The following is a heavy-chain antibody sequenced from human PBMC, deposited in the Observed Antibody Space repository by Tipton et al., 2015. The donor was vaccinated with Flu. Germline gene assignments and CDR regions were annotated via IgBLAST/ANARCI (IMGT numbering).Heavy chain of an antibody. CDR2: IKRISDGGTT. Sequence: VQLVQSGGGLVKPGGSLRLSCVLSGFPFTDAWMTWVRQAPGKGLEWLGRIKRISDGGTTENAAPVKGRFSISKENSTNTLFLQLNSLRIEDTAVYYCTKGHQGGLSQIDYWGQGSLVTVSS. CDR3: TKGHQGGLSQIDY. V-gene: IGHV3-15*01. D-gene: IGHD1-26*01. CDR1: GFPFTDAW. J-gene: IGHJ4*02.